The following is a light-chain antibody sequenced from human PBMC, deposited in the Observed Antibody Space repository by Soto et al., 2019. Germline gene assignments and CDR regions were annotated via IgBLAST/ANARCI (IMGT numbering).Light chain of an antibody. Sequence: VMTQSPATLSVSPGERATLPCRASQSVSSNLAWYQQKPGQAPRLLISSASIRATGIPARFSGSVSGTEFTLTISSLQSEDFGIYYCQQYDEWPFTFGQGTKLEIK. CDR2: SAS. CDR1: QSVSSN. V-gene: IGKV3D-15*01. CDR3: QQYDEWPFT. J-gene: IGKJ2*01.